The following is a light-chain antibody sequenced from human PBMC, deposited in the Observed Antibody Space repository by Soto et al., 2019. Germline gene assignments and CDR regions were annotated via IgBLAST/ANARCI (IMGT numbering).Light chain of an antibody. V-gene: IGKV1-39*01. Sequence: IQMTQSPSSLSGPVGDRFTITCRASQGIRNDLGWYQQQPGKAPMLLIYAASSLQSGVPSRFTGSGSGTDFTLTITSLQPEDFATYYCQQSYTAPYTFGQGT. CDR3: QQSYTAPYT. CDR2: AAS. CDR1: QGIRND. J-gene: IGKJ2*01.